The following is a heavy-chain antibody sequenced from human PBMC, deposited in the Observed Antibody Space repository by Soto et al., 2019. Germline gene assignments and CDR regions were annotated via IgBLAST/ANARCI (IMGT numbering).Heavy chain of an antibody. CDR1: GYTFTSYG. D-gene: IGHD2-15*01. J-gene: IGHJ5*02. CDR3: ARVEEAYCSGGSCQGWFDP. Sequence: ASVKVSCKASGYTFTSYGISWVRQAPGQGLEWMGWISAYNGNTNYAQKLQGRVTMTPDTSTSTAYMELRSLRSDDTAVYYCARVEEAYCSGGSCQGWFDPWGQGTLVTVSS. V-gene: IGHV1-18*01. CDR2: ISAYNGNT.